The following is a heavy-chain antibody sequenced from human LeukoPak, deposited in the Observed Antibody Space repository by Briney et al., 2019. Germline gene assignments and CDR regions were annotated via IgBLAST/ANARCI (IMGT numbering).Heavy chain of an antibody. V-gene: IGHV1-18*01. J-gene: IGHJ4*02. Sequence: GASVKVSCKASGYTFTSYGISWVRQAPGQGLEWMGWISAYNGNTNYAQKLQGRVTMTTDTSTSTAYMELRSLRSDDTAVYYCAAASGSYSSEPSFDYWGQGTLVTVSS. D-gene: IGHD6-19*01. CDR1: GYTFTSYG. CDR3: AAASGSYSSEPSFDY. CDR2: ISAYNGNT.